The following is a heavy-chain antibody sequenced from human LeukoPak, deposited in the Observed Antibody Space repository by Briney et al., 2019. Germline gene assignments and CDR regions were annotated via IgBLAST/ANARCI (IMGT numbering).Heavy chain of an antibody. Sequence: SETLSLTCTVSGGSISSYYWSWIRQPPGKGLEWIGYIYYSGGTNNNPSLKSRVTISVDTSKNQFSLRLTSVTAADTAVYYCARSRYGYPLDYWGQGTLVTVSS. D-gene: IGHD5-24*01. CDR1: GGSISSYY. CDR3: ARSRYGYPLDY. CDR2: IYYSGGT. V-gene: IGHV4-59*01. J-gene: IGHJ4*02.